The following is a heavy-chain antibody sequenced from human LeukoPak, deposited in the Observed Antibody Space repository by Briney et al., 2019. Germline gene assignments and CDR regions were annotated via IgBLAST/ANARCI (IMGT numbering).Heavy chain of an antibody. Sequence: GGSLRLSCAASGFTFSSYAMSWVRQAPGKGLEWVSAISGSGGSTYYADSVKGRFTISRDNSKNTLYLQMNSLRAEDTAVHYCAKNVGLRPRFMDVWGQGTTVTVSS. CDR2: ISGSGGST. D-gene: IGHD1-26*01. CDR3: AKNVGLRPRFMDV. J-gene: IGHJ6*02. CDR1: GFTFSSYA. V-gene: IGHV3-23*01.